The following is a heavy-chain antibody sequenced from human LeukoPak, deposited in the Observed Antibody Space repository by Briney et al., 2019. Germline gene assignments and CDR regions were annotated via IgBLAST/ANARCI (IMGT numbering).Heavy chain of an antibody. D-gene: IGHD4-17*01. CDR1: GDSVSSNSAA. CDR2: TYYRFKWYN. V-gene: IGHV6-1*01. CDR3: ARGRVTTIANYYYYYIGV. Sequence: SQTLSLTCAISGDSVSSNSAAWTWIRQSPSRGLEWLGRTYYRFKWYNDYEVSVQSRITINPDTSKNQFSLQLNSVTPEDTAVYYCARGRVTTIANYYYYYIGVWGKGTTVTVSS. J-gene: IGHJ6*03.